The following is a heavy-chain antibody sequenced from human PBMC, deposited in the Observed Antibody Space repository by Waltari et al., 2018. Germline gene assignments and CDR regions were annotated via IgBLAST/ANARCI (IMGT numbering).Heavy chain of an antibody. CDR1: GGSISSGGYY. CDR2: IYDSGST. D-gene: IGHD1-26*01. V-gene: IGHV4-31*03. J-gene: IGHJ4*02. CDR3: ARVSSPPTNFDY. Sequence: QVQLQESGPGLVKPSQTLSLTCTVSGGSISSGGYYWIWIRQHPGKGLEWIGYIYDSGSTYYNPSLKSRVTISVDTSKNQFSLKLSSVTAADTAVYYCARVSSPPTNFDYWGQGTLVTVSS.